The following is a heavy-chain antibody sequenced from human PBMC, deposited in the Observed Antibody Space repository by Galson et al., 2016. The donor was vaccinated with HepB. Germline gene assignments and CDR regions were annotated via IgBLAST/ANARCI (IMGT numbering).Heavy chain of an antibody. CDR3: ARLGFGSYHYFFDY. CDR1: GGSIRSSTYY. D-gene: IGHD1-26*01. CDR2: ISYSGSI. Sequence: ETLSLTCTVSGGSIRSSTYYWGWIRQPPGKGLEWIGSISYSGSIYYKPSLKSRVTISLDTSKHQFSLRLSSVSAADTAIYYCARLGFGSYHYFFDYWGQGTLVTVSS. J-gene: IGHJ4*02. V-gene: IGHV4-39*01.